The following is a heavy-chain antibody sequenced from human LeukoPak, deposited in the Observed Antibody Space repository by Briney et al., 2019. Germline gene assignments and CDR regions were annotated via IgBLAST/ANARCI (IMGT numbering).Heavy chain of an antibody. D-gene: IGHD2-2*01. CDR2: ISYDGSNE. CDR3: ATDHCSTSCYLDY. V-gene: IGHV3-30-3*01. CDR1: GFTFSSYA. J-gene: IGHJ4*02. Sequence: PGGSLRLSCAASGFTFSSYALHWVRQAPGKGLEWVALISYDGSNEYYADSVKGRFTISRDNSKDTLYLQMNSLRAEDTAVYYCATDHCSTSCYLDYWGQGTLVTVSS.